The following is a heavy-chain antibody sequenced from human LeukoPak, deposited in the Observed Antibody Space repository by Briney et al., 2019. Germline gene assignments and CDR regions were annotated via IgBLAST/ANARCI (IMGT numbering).Heavy chain of an antibody. CDR1: GFTFSSYG. D-gene: IGHD4-17*01. J-gene: IGHJ4*02. V-gene: IGHV3-23*01. CDR3: AKVGLRLGGDY. CDR2: ISNSGGST. Sequence: GGSLRLSCAVSGFTFSSYGMSWVRQAPGKGPEWVSGISNSGGSTYYADSVKGRFTISRDNSKNTLYLQMNSLRAEDTAVYYCAKVGLRLGGDYWGQGTLVTVSS.